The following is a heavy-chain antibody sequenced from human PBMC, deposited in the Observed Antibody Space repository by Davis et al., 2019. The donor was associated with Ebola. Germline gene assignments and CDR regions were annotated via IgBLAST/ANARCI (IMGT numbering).Heavy chain of an antibody. J-gene: IGHJ6*02. V-gene: IGHV4-34*09. D-gene: IGHD4-11*01. CDR3: ARLRHDYLYGMDV. CDR2: IYYSGST. Sequence: SETLSLTCAVYGGSFSGYYWSWIRQPPGKGLEWIGYIYYSGSTYYNPSLKSRVTISVDTSKNQFSLKLSSVTAADTAVYYCARLRHDYLYGMDVWGQGTTVTVSS. CDR1: GGSFSGYY.